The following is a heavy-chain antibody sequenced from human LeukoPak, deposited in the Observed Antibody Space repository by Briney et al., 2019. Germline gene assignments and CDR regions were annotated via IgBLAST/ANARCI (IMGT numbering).Heavy chain of an antibody. J-gene: IGHJ5*02. CDR1: GGSISSYY. CDR3: ARDRIYDILTGYHYGGLFDP. CDR2: IYYSGST. D-gene: IGHD3-9*01. V-gene: IGHV4-59*01. Sequence: SETLSLTCTVSGGSISSYYWSWIRQPPGKGLEWIGYIYYSGSTNYNPSLKSRVTVSVDTSKNQFSLKLSSVTAADTAVYYCARDRIYDILTGYHYGGLFDPWGQGTLVTVSS.